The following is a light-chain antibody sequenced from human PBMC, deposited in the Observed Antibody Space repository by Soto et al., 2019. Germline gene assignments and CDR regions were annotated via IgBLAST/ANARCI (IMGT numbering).Light chain of an antibody. CDR2: EVS. Sequence: DVAMTQTVLSLVVAPGQPASISCKSSQSLLHITGETFLFWYLQKPGQSPQLLIYEVSTRVSGVPDRFSGSGSGTDFTLEISRVETDDVGIYYCMQSTQLPPTFGQGTRLEIK. CDR3: MQSTQLPPT. CDR1: QSLLHITGETF. J-gene: IGKJ5*01. V-gene: IGKV2D-29*02.